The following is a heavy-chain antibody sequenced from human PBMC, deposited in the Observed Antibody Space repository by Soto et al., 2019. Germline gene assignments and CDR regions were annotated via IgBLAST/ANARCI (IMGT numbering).Heavy chain of an antibody. D-gene: IGHD6-19*01. CDR2: IYYSGST. J-gene: IGHJ4*02. Sequence: SETLSLTCTVSGGSISSYYWSWIRQPPGKGLEWIGYIYYSGSTNYNPSLKSRVTISVDTSKNQFSLKLSSVTAADTAVYYCASLRGGQWLATIDYWGQGTLVTVSS. CDR1: GGSISSYY. V-gene: IGHV4-59*08. CDR3: ASLRGGQWLATIDY.